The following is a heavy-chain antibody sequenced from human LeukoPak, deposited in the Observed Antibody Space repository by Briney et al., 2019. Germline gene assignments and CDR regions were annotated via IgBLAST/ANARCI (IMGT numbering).Heavy chain of an antibody. CDR1: GYTFTTYY. Sequence: GASVRVSRKTSGYTFTTYYIHWMRQAPGQGLEWLGMINTNNGRTNQPENFRGSVTLTRDMSTSTVYMEMTSLTSDETGMYYCVREKAGGYFDFWGQGTLVTVSS. J-gene: IGHJ4*02. CDR2: INTNNGRT. V-gene: IGHV1-46*01. D-gene: IGHD3-10*01. CDR3: VREKAGGYFDF.